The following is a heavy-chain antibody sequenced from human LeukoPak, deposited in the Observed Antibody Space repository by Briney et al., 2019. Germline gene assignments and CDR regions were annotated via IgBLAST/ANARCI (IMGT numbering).Heavy chain of an antibody. J-gene: IGHJ3*02. Sequence: SQTLSLTCAISGDSVSSSSAAWNWIRQSPSRGLEWLGRTYYRSKWYYHYAVSVKSRIIVNPDTSKNQFSLQLNSVTLEDTAVYYCARGGSYAFNIWGQGTMVTVSS. D-gene: IGHD1-26*01. CDR3: ARGGSYAFNI. CDR1: GDSVSSSSAA. CDR2: TYYRSKWYY. V-gene: IGHV6-1*01.